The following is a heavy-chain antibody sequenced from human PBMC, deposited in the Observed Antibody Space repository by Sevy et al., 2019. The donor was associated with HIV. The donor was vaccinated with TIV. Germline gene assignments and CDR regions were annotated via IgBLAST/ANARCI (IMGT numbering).Heavy chain of an antibody. J-gene: IGHJ4*02. CDR1: GFIFSKFA. CDR3: AKDFSYGGNSWNFDF. D-gene: IGHD4-17*01. Sequence: GGSLRLSCAASGFIFSKFALSWVRQAPGRGLEWVSAVSGNDGSTYYAASVKGPFTISRDISENMLYLQMNSLSAEDTAVYYCAKDFSYGGNSWNFDFWGQGTLVTVSS. V-gene: IGHV3-23*01. CDR2: VSGNDGST.